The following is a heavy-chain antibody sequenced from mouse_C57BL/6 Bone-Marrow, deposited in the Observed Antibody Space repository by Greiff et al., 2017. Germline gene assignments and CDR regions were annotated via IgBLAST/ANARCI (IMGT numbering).Heavy chain of an antibody. J-gene: IGHJ3*01. CDR1: GFSFNTYA. CDR2: IRSKSNNYAT. V-gene: IGHV10-1*01. Sequence: EVQVVESGGGLVQPKGSLKLSCAASGFSFNTYAMNWVRQAPGTGLEWVARIRSKSNNYATYYADSVKDRFTISRDDSESMLYLQMNNLKTEDTAMYYCVRHDSYSNSAWFAYWGQGTLVTVSA. D-gene: IGHD2-5*01. CDR3: VRHDSYSNSAWFAY.